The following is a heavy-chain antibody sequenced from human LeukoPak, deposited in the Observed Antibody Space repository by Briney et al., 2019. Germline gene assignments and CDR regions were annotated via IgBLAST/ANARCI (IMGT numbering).Heavy chain of an antibody. V-gene: IGHV3-48*01. CDR3: ARDFGANYVGFDY. D-gene: IGHD4/OR15-4a*01. CDR1: GFRFSDYN. CDR2: IIGSSSAI. Sequence: GGSLRLSCAASGFRFSDYNMNWVRQAPGKGLEWVSYIIGSSSAIYYADSVKGRFTISRDNAKNSLWLQMSSLRAEDTAVYYCARDFGANYVGFDYWGQGTLVIVSS. J-gene: IGHJ4*02.